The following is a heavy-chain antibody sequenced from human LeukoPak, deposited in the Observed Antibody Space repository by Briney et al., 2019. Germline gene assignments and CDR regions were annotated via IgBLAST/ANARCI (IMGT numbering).Heavy chain of an antibody. J-gene: IGHJ4*02. V-gene: IGHV4-39*01. D-gene: IGHD6-13*01. CDR1: GGSISSTNYY. Sequence: SETLSLTCSVSGGSISSTNYYWDWIRQPPGKGLEWIGSMYYSGNTYYTPSLKSRVTISVDTSKNQFSLKLSSVTAADTAVYYCATHSSSWDKFDYWGQGTLVTVSS. CDR2: MYYSGNT. CDR3: ATHSSSWDKFDY.